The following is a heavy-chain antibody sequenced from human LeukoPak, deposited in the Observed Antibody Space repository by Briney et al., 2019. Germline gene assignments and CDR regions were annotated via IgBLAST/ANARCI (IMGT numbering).Heavy chain of an antibody. J-gene: IGHJ4*02. CDR2: INPNSGGT. D-gene: IGHD3-22*01. CDR1: GYTFTGYY. CDR3: ARQEARSYYYEGLDY. Sequence: ASVKVSCKASGYTFTGYYMHWVRQAPGQGLEWMGWINPNSGGTNYAQKFQGRVTMTRDTSISTAYMELSRLRSDDTAIYFCARQEARSYYYEGLDYWGQGNLVTVSS. V-gene: IGHV1-2*02.